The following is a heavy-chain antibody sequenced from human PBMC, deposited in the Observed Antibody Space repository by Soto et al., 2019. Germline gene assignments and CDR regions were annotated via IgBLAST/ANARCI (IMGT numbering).Heavy chain of an antibody. Sequence: EVQLVESGGGLVQPGGSLRLSCAASGFTFSSYWMHWVRQAPGKGLVWVSRINSDGSSTSYADSVKGRFTISRDNAKNTLYLQMNSLRAEDTAVYYCASQHIVVVTEDRQTGFDPWGQGTLVTVSS. CDR1: GFTFSSYW. V-gene: IGHV3-74*01. J-gene: IGHJ5*02. D-gene: IGHD2-21*02. CDR2: INSDGSST. CDR3: ASQHIVVVTEDRQTGFDP.